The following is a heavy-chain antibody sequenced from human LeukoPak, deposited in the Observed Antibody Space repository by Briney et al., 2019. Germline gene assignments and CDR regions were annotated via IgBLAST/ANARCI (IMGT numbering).Heavy chain of an antibody. Sequence: GGSLRLSCAASGFTFSNFWMSWVRQAPGKGLEWVANIKQDGNETYYVDSVKGRFTISRDNAKNSLYLQMNNLRAEDTAVYYCARAPSVTSPPWFDPWGQGTLVTVSS. D-gene: IGHD5/OR15-5a*01. CDR3: ARAPSVTSPPWFDP. V-gene: IGHV3-7*01. CDR1: GFTFSNFW. CDR2: IKQDGNET. J-gene: IGHJ5*02.